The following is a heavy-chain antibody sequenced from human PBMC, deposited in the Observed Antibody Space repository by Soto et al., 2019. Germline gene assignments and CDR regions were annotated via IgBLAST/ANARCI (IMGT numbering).Heavy chain of an antibody. V-gene: IGHV3-33*01. CDR3: ARDRSVNLRARD. CDR1: GFAFSGFG. J-gene: IGHJ4*02. CDR2: IWYDGSSQ. Sequence: QVHLVESGGGVVQPGRSLRLSCEASGFAFSGFGMHWVRQAPGKGLDWVALIWYDGSSQYYAKSVEGRFTISRDNSKNMLYLQMNSLRIEDTAVYYCARDRSVNLRARDWGQGTLVTVSS.